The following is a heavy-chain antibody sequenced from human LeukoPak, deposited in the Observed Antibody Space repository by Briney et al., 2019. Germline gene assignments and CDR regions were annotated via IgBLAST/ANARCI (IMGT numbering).Heavy chain of an antibody. CDR1: GGSISTNNYY. CDR2: IFYSGST. V-gene: IGHV4-39*07. Sequence: SETLSLTCTVSGGSISTNNYYWGWIRQPPGKGLEWIGNIFYSGSTYYSPSLKSRVTISLDTSRNQFSLKLNSVTAADTAVYYCARLTGYSSESWFDPWGQGTLVTVSS. J-gene: IGHJ5*02. CDR3: ARLTGYSSESWFDP. D-gene: IGHD3-9*01.